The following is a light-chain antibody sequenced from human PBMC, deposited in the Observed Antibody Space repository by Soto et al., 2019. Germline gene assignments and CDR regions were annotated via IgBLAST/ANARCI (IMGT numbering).Light chain of an antibody. CDR3: QQYGTSPIT. V-gene: IGKV3-20*01. CDR2: VAS. Sequence: EIVLTQSPGTLSLSPGERVTLSCRASQSVSSSYLAWYQQKPGQAPRLLIYVASSRATGIPDRFSGSGSGTDFTLTISRLEPEDFAVYSCQQYGTSPITLGQGTRLEIK. J-gene: IGKJ5*01. CDR1: QSVSSSY.